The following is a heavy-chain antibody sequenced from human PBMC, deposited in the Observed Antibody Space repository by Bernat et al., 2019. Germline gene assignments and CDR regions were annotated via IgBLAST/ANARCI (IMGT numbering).Heavy chain of an antibody. CDR3: ARDSSVYDILTGYPYDAFDI. CDR2: IWYDGSNK. CDR1: GFTFSSYG. D-gene: IGHD3-9*01. Sequence: QVQLVESGGGVVQPGRSLRLSCAASGFTFSSYGMHWVRQTPGKGLEWVAVIWYDGSNKYYADSLKGRFTISRDNSNNTLYLEMNSLRAEDTAVYYCARDSSVYDILTGYPYDAFDIWGQGTMVTVSS. V-gene: IGHV3-33*01. J-gene: IGHJ3*02.